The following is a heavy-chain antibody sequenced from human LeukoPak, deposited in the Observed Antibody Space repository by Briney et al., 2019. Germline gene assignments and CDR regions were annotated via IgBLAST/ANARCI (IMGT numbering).Heavy chain of an antibody. D-gene: IGHD6-19*01. CDR3: ARVAVRFFDY. J-gene: IGHJ4*02. Sequence: GGSLRLSCAASGFTFSSYSMNWVRQAPGKGLEWVSYISSSSSTIYYADSVKGRFTISRDNAKNSLYLQMNSLRAEDTAVYYCARVAVRFFDYWGQGTLVTVSS. CDR1: GFTFSSYS. V-gene: IGHV3-48*01. CDR2: ISSSSSTI.